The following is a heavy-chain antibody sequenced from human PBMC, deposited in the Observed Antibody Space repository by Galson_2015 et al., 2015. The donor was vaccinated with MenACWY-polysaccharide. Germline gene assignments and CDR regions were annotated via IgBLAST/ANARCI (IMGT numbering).Heavy chain of an antibody. CDR1: GYTFTSDF. D-gene: IGHD2-2*01. CDR2: MNPDNGNT. CDR3: ARGQSRPSRYYGLDV. Sequence: SVKVSCRASGYTFTSDFLHWLRQATGQGLEYMGWMNPDNGNTRNAQKFQGRVTMTSDTSMNTAYMELSSLGSEDTAVYYCARGQSRPSRYYGLDVWGQGTTVTVSS. V-gene: IGHV1-8*01. J-gene: IGHJ6*02.